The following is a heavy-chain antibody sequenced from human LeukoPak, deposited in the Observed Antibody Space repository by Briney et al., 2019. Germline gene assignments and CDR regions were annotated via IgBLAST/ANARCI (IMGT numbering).Heavy chain of an antibody. CDR3: AKDPYSYGSYFDY. V-gene: IGHV3-30*02. J-gene: IGHJ4*02. CDR2: IWYDGRDK. Sequence: GGSLRLSCAASGFTFSGCGMHWVRQAPGKGLEWVAFIWYDGRDKYYADSVKGQFTISRDNSKDTLYLQMNSLRAEDTAVYYCAKDPYSYGSYFDYWGQGTLVTVSS. CDR1: GFTFSGCG. D-gene: IGHD5-18*01.